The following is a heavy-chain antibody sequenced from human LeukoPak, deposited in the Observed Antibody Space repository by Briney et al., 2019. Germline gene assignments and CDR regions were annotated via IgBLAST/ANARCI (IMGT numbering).Heavy chain of an antibody. CDR2: ISSSSSYI. J-gene: IGHJ4*02. CDR1: GFTFSSYS. V-gene: IGHV3-21*01. CDR3: ATEYSSSYFDY. Sequence: KPGGSLRLSCAASGFTFSSYSMNWARQAPGRGLEWVSSISSSSSYIYYADSVKGRFTISRDNAKNSLYLQMNSLRAEDTAVYYCATEYSSSYFDYWGQGTLVTVSS. D-gene: IGHD6-6*01.